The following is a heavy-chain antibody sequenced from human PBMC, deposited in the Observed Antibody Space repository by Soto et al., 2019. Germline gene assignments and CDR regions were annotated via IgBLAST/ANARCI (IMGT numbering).Heavy chain of an antibody. CDR2: ISYDGSNK. CDR3: ARDPYSSGSNWFDP. V-gene: IGHV3-30-3*01. J-gene: IGHJ5*02. Sequence: QVQLVESGGGVVQPGRSLRLSCAASGFTFSSYAMHWVRQAPGKGLEWVAVISYDGSNKYYADSVKGRFTISRDNSKNTLYLQMNSLRAEDTAVYYCARDPYSSGSNWFDPWGQGTLFTVSS. CDR1: GFTFSSYA. D-gene: IGHD6-25*01.